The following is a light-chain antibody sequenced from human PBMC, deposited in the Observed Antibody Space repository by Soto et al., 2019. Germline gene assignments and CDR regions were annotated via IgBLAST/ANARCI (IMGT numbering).Light chain of an antibody. V-gene: IGKV1-39*01. J-gene: IGKJ1*01. CDR1: QSISSY. Sequence: DIQMTQSPSSLSASVGDRVTITCRASQSISSYLNWYQQKPGKAPKLLIYAASSLQSGVPSRFSGSGSGTDFTLTISSLQPEDFATYYCQQSYSTPPTFGQGTKVDIK. CDR3: QQSYSTPPT. CDR2: AAS.